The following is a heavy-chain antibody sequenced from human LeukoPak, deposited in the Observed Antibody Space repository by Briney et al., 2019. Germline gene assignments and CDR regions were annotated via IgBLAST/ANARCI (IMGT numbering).Heavy chain of an antibody. CDR2: INPNSGGT. CDR1: GYTFTGYY. Sequence: ASVTVSCKASGYTFTGYYMRWVRQAPGQGLERMGWINPNSGGTNYAQKFQGRVTMTRDTSISTAYMELSRLRSDDTAVYYCARDPDIYGDHITIDYWGQGTLVTVSS. CDR3: ARDPDIYGDHITIDY. J-gene: IGHJ4*02. V-gene: IGHV1-2*02. D-gene: IGHD4-17*01.